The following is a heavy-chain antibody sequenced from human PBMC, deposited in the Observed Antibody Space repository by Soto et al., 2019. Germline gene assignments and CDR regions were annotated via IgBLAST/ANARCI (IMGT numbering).Heavy chain of an antibody. D-gene: IGHD2-2*01. CDR2: ISWNSGSI. CDR1: GFNFDVHA. Sequence: GGSLRLSCSASGFNFDVHAMYWVRQAPGKGLEWVSGISWNSGSIGYADSVKGRFTISRDNAKNSLYMQMDRLRDEDTALYYCAKRSGTAAAYYFDYWGQGTLVTVSS. J-gene: IGHJ4*02. V-gene: IGHV3-9*01. CDR3: AKRSGTAAAYYFDY.